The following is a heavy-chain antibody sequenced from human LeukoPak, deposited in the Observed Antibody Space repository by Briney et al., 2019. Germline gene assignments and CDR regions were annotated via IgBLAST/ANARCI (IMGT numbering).Heavy chain of an antibody. J-gene: IGHJ4*02. D-gene: IGHD4-23*01. V-gene: IGHV1-8*01. CDR1: GYTFTSYD. Sequence: ASVKVSCKASGYTFTSYDINWVRQATGQGLEWMGWMNPNSGNTGYAQKFQGRVTMTRNTSISTAYMELSSLRSEDTAVYYCAREGAVALGRYFDYWGQGTLVTVSS. CDR3: AREGAVALGRYFDY. CDR2: MNPNSGNT.